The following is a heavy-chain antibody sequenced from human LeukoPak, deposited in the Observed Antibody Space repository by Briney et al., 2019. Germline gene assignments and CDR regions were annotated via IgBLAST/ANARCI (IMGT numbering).Heavy chain of an antibody. V-gene: IGHV1-18*01. CDR1: GYTFTSYG. J-gene: IGHJ4*02. D-gene: IGHD2-15*01. Sequence: ASVKVSFKASGYTFTSYGISWVRQAPGQGLEWMGWISAYNGNTNYAQKLQGSVTMTTDTSTSTAYMELRSLRSDDTAVYYCARSAAHGSPVDYWGQGTLVTVSS. CDR3: ARSAAHGSPVDY. CDR2: ISAYNGNT.